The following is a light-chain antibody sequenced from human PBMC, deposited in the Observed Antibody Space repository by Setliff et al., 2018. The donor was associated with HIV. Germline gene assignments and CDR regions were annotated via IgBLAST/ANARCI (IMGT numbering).Light chain of an antibody. CDR1: SSDIGSFCY. Sequence: QSALTQPASVSGSPGQSITISCTATSSDIGSFCYVSWYQQYPGKAPKVIMYEVSNRPSGVSNRFSGSKSGNTASLTISGLQAGDEADYYCSLYTTSDTDVFGTGTKVTVL. CDR2: EVS. J-gene: IGLJ1*01. CDR3: SLYTTSDTDV. V-gene: IGLV2-14*01.